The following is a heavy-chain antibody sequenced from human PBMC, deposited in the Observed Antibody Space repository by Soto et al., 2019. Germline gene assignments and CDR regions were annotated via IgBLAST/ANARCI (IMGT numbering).Heavy chain of an antibody. D-gene: IGHD2-15*01. CDR1: GGSISSSY. J-gene: IGHJ4*02. V-gene: IGHV4-59*08. Sequence: QVQLQESGPGLVKPSETLSLTCTVSGGSISSSYWSWIRQPPGKELEWIGYIYYSGSTNHNPSLKNRVTISVDTSKNQFSLKLSSVTAADTAVYYCARNPGFCGGGSCPFGFWGQGTLVTVSS. CDR3: ARNPGFCGGGSCPFGF. CDR2: IYYSGST.